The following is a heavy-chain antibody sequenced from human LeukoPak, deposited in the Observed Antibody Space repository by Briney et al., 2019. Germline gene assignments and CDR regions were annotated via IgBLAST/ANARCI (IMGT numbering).Heavy chain of an antibody. CDR1: GFTFSSYS. CDR2: ISSSSSTI. D-gene: IGHD4-17*01. Sequence: GGSLRLSCAASGFTFSSYSMNWVRQAPGKGLEWVSYISSSSSTIYYADSVKGRFTISRDNAKNSLYLQMNSLRAEDTAVYYCARAAPLTTVTPRSPNWLDPWGQGTLVTVSS. CDR3: ARAAPLTTVTPRSPNWLDP. J-gene: IGHJ5*02. V-gene: IGHV3-48*04.